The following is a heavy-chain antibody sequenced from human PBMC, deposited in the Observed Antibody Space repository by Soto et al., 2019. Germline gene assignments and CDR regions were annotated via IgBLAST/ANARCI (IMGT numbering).Heavy chain of an antibody. V-gene: IGHV4-59*01. D-gene: IGHD6-13*01. J-gene: IGHJ5*02. CDR1: GGSTSNYY. CDR3: AREPPAAGENWSDP. Sequence: PSENLSLTCTVSGGSTSNYYWNWIRQPPGKGLEWIGYIYYSGSTNYNPSLKSRVTISIDTSKNQFSLKLSSVTAADTAVYYCAREPPAAGENWSDPWGQGTLVTVSS. CDR2: IYYSGST.